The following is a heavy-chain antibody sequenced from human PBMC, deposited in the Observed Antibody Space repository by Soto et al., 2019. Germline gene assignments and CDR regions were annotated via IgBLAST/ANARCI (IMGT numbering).Heavy chain of an antibody. V-gene: IGHV3-30*18. CDR3: AKDQASGQGSFDS. CDR1: GFTFNIYG. Sequence: PGGSLRLSGAASGFTFNIYGMHWVRQTPDKGLEWVALISYDGSTQYYADSVKGRFTISSDNSKNTLFPQMNSLRADDTAVYYCAKDQASGQGSFDSWGQGT. CDR2: ISYDGSTQ. J-gene: IGHJ4*02.